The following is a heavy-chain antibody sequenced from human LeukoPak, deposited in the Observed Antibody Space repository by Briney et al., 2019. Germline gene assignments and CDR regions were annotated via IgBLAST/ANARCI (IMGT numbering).Heavy chain of an antibody. Sequence: GGSLRLSCAASGFSFSNYGMSWVRQAPGKGLEGVSSISSGGDNTYYADSVRGRFTISRDNSKNTLYLQMNSLRAEDTAVYYCARALGDYDTFDYWGQGTLVTVSS. V-gene: IGHV3-23*01. CDR1: GFSFSNYG. D-gene: IGHD4-17*01. J-gene: IGHJ4*02. CDR2: ISSGGDNT. CDR3: ARALGDYDTFDY.